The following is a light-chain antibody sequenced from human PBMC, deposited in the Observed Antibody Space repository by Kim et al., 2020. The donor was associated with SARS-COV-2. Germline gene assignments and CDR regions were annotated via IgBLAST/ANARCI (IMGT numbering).Light chain of an antibody. Sequence: SASVGDRVTITCRASQRISSWLAWYQQKPGKAPKLLIYKASSLESGVPSRFSGSGSGTEFTLTISSLQPDDFATYYCQQYNSYSYSFGQGTKLEI. CDR1: QRISSW. CDR3: QQYNSYSYS. CDR2: KAS. V-gene: IGKV1-5*03. J-gene: IGKJ2*03.